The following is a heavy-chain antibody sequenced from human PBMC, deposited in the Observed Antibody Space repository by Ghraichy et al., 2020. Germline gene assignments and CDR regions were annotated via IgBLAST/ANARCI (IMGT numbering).Heavy chain of an antibody. CDR2: IYYSGST. Sequence: SQTLSLTCAVSGGSIYSGGSSWSWIRQPPGKGLEWIGYIYYSGSTYYNPSLKSRLTISVDTSRYEFSLRLSSVTAADTAVYYCARGYYYDASGYQMDGWGKGTTVIVSS. D-gene: IGHD3-22*01. J-gene: IGHJ6*04. V-gene: IGHV4-30-4*07. CDR3: ARGYYYDASGYQMDG. CDR1: GGSIYSGGSS.